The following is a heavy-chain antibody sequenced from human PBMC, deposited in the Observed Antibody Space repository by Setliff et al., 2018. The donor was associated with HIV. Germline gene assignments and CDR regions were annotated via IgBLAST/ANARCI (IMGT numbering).Heavy chain of an antibody. CDR2: TYNSGST. CDR1: GGSISSGDYY. D-gene: IGHD3-10*01. CDR3: ARETNASGSLTAYWYFDL. Sequence: KPSETLSLTCTVSGGSISSGDYYWTWIRQPPGKGLEWIGYTYNSGSTYYEPSLRGRVTISIDRSKNQFSLKLNSVTAADTAVYYCARETNASGSLTAYWYFDLWGRGTLVT. J-gene: IGHJ2*01. V-gene: IGHV4-30-4*08.